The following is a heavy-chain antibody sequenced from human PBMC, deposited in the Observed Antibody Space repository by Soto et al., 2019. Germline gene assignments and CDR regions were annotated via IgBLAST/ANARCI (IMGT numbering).Heavy chain of an antibody. V-gene: IGHV1-18*04. CDR3: AKVSNTWYHYYGMDV. D-gene: IGHD2-2*01. Sequence: QGQMVQSGDEVKKPGASVKVSCKASGYTFSSYGITWVRQAPGQGLEWMGWINGYNGDTNYAQKFQGRDTMTTETSTSTAYMELRSLRSDATAVYYCAKVSNTWYHYYGMDVWGQGTTVTVSS. CDR1: GYTFSSYG. CDR2: INGYNGDT. J-gene: IGHJ6*02.